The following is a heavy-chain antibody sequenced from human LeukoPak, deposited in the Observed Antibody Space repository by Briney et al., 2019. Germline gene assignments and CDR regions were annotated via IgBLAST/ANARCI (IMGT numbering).Heavy chain of an antibody. Sequence: PGGSLRLSCAASGFIFSSYGMSWVRQAPGKGLEWVPTITNRGGSTYDADSVKGRFTISRDNSKNTLYLQMNSLRAEDTAVYYCAKARGAALGTWCFDYWGQGALVTVSS. CDR3: AKARGAALGTWCFDY. CDR2: ITNRGGST. D-gene: IGHD6-13*01. V-gene: IGHV3-23*01. CDR1: GFIFSSYG. J-gene: IGHJ4*02.